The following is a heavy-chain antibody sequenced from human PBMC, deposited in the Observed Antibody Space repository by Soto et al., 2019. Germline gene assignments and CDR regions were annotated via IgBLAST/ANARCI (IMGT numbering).Heavy chain of an antibody. CDR3: ARDYHLEDYYGMDV. V-gene: IGHV1-69*08. D-gene: IGHD3-3*01. Sequence: QVQLVQSGAEVKKPGSSVKVSCKASGGTFSSNSISWVRQAPGQGLEWMGRIIPILGLANNAQKFQGRVTITADKSTSTAYMELSSLISEGTAVYYCARDYHLEDYYGMDVWGQGTTVTVSS. J-gene: IGHJ6*02. CDR2: IIPILGLA. CDR1: GGTFSSNS.